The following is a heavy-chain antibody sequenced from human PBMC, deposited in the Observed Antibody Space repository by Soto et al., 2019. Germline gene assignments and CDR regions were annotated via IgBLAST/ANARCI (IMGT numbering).Heavy chain of an antibody. D-gene: IGHD1-7*01. CDR2: ISSGDDTI. J-gene: IGHJ3*02. CDR3: ARDYNWSYHDAFDI. Sequence: GGSLRLSCAASGFTFNNYGMNWVRQAPGKGLEWISYISSGDDTIYYADCVKGRFTISRDDAKNSLYLQLSSLRDEDTAVYYCARDYNWSYHDAFDIWGQGTMVTVSS. CDR1: GFTFNNYG. V-gene: IGHV3-48*02.